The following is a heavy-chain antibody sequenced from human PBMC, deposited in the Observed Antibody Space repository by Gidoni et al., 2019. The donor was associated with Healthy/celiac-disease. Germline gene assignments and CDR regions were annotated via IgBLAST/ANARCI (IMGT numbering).Heavy chain of an antibody. V-gene: IGHV3-21*01. CDR1: GFTFSRYS. Sequence: EVQLVESGGGLVKPGGSLRLSCAASGFTFSRYSMNWVRQAPGKGLEWVSSISSSSSYIYYADSVKGRFTISRDNAKNSLYLQMNSLRAEDTAVYYCAGALGYCSSTSCYGVGAFDIWGQGTMVTVSS. CDR3: AGALGYCSSTSCYGVGAFDI. D-gene: IGHD2-2*01. CDR2: ISSSSSYI. J-gene: IGHJ3*02.